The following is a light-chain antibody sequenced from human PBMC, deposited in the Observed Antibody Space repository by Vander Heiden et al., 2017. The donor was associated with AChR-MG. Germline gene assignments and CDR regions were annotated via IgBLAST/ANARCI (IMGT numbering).Light chain of an antibody. CDR2: KVS. J-gene: IGKJ1*01. CDR3: MQGTHRPWT. CDR1: QSLVHSDGNTH. V-gene: IGKV2-30*02. Sequence: DVVMTQSPLSLPVTLGQPASISCRSSQSLVHSDGNTHLNWFQQRPGQSPRRLIYKVSNRDSGVPDRFSGSGSGTDFTLKISRVEAEDVGVYYCMQGTHRPWTFGQGTKVEIK.